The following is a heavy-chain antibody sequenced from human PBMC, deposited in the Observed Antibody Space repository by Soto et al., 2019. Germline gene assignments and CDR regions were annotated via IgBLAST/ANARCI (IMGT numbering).Heavy chain of an antibody. Sequence: QVQLQESGPGLVKPSETLSLTCTVSGGSISSYYWSWIRQPPGKGLEWIGYIYYSGNTNYNPALKSRVTIAVDTSKKQFSLKLSSVTAADTAVCYCARLDSGSDLNTPNFDYWGQGTLVTVSS. D-gene: IGHD5-12*01. CDR2: IYYSGNT. CDR1: GGSISSYY. J-gene: IGHJ4*02. V-gene: IGHV4-59*08. CDR3: ARLDSGSDLNTPNFDY.